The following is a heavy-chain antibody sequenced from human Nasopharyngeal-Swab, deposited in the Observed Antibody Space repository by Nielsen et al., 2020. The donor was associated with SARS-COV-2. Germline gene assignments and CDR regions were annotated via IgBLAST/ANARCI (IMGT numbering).Heavy chain of an antibody. V-gene: IGHV3-33*01. Sequence: GESLKISCAASGFTFSSYGMHWVRQAPGKGPEWVAVIWYDGSNKYYADSVKGRFTISRDNSKNTLYLQMNSLRAEDTAVYYCARGYYDTSGFYPFEYFQNWGRGTLVTVSS. CDR3: ARGYYDTSGFYPFEYFQN. CDR1: GFTFSSYG. CDR2: IWYDGSNK. D-gene: IGHD3-22*01. J-gene: IGHJ1*01.